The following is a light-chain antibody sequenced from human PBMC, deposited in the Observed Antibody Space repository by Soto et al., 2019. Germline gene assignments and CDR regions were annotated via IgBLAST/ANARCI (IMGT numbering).Light chain of an antibody. CDR1: QSVRTN. CDR2: GAS. V-gene: IGKV3-15*01. J-gene: IGKJ1*01. Sequence: EIVMTQSPATLSVSPGERATLSCRASQSVRTNLAWYQKKPGQAPRPLIYGASTRATGIPARFSGGGSGTEFTLTISRLQSEDFAVYYCQQYNNLWTFGQGTKVEIK. CDR3: QQYNNLWT.